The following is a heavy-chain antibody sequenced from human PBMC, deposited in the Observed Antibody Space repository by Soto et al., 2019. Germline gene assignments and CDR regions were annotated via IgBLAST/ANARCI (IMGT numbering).Heavy chain of an antibody. CDR1: GGSFSGYY. CDR2: INHSGST. CDR3: ARRRSNVVVPAASNLDDGFDI. J-gene: IGHJ3*02. V-gene: IGHV4-34*01. D-gene: IGHD2-2*01. Sequence: PSETLSLTCAVYGGSFSGYYWSWIRQPPGKGLEWIGEINHSGSTNYNPSLKSRVTISVDTSKNQFSLKLSSVTAADTAVYYCARRRSNVVVPAASNLDDGFDIWGQGTMVTVSS.